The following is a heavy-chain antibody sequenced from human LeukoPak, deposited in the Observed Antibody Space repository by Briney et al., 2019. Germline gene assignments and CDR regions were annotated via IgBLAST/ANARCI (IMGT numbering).Heavy chain of an antibody. CDR2: VYYTGST. Sequence: PSETLSLTCTVSGGSVSSGTYYWAWIRQPPGEGLEWIGNVYYTGSTYYNPSLKSRVTISVDTSNNHFSLKLISVTAAETAMYYCASVPLTAVSHFDCWGQGTLVTVSS. V-gene: IGHV4-39*02. CDR1: GGSVSSGTYY. CDR3: ASVPLTAVSHFDC. J-gene: IGHJ4*02. D-gene: IGHD2-21*02.